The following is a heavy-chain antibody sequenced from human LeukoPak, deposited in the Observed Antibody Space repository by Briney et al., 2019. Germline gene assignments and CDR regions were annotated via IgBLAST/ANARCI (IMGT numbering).Heavy chain of an antibody. V-gene: IGHV1-3*01. CDR3: ASAATLHIGFDP. D-gene: IGHD5-24*01. J-gene: IGHJ5*02. Sequence: GASVTVSCKASGYTFTNYAIHWVRQAPGQRLEWMAWINAGNGNTKYSQKFQGRVTVTRDTSASTAYMELSSLRSEDTAVYYCASAATLHIGFDPWGQGTLVTVSS. CDR1: GYTFTNYA. CDR2: INAGNGNT.